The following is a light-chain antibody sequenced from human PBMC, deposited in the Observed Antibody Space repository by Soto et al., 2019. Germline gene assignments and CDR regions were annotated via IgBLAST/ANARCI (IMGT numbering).Light chain of an antibody. CDR3: HEYNSAPWT. CDR1: QGISNY. V-gene: IGKV1-27*01. CDR2: AAS. Sequence: DIQMTQSPSSLSASVGDRVTITCRASQGISNYLAWYQQKPGKVPKLLIYAASTLQSGVPSRFSGSGSGTDFTLTISSLQPEDVSTYYCHEYNSAPWTFGQGTRVEIK. J-gene: IGKJ1*01.